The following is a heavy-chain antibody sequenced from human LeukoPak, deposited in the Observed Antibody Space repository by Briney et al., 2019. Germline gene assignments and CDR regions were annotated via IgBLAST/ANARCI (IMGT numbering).Heavy chain of an antibody. CDR1: GGSFSGYY. D-gene: IGHD3-16*02. V-gene: IGHV4-59*01. CDR2: IYYSGST. Sequence: PSETLSLTCAVYGGSFSGYYWSWIRQPPGKGLEWIGYIYYSGSTNYNPSLKSRVTISVDTSKNQFSLKLSSVTAADTAVYYCARAGWYDYVWGSYRYPTYFDYWGQRTLVTVSS. J-gene: IGHJ4*02. CDR3: ARAGWYDYVWGSYRYPTYFDY.